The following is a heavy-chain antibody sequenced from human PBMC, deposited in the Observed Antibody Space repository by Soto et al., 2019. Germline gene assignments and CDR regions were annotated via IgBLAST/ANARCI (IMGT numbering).Heavy chain of an antibody. Sequence: PSEILSLTCSVSGDSISSSGFYWSWIRQHPGKALEWIGYIHYTGSTSYNPSLKSRLAISLDASKNQFSLSLSSVTSADTAVYYCARDHRSLGDYYGIDVWGQGTTVTVSS. D-gene: IGHD3-10*01. V-gene: IGHV4-31*03. CDR2: IHYTGST. J-gene: IGHJ6*02. CDR1: GDSISSSGFY. CDR3: ARDHRSLGDYYGIDV.